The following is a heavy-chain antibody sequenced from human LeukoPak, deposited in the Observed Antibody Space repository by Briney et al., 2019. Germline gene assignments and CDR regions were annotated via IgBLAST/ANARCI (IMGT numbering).Heavy chain of an antibody. CDR2: IYPGDSDA. Sequence: GESLKISCKGSGYSFTSYWIGWVRQMPGKGLEWMGIIYPGDSDARYSPSFQGQVTISADKSISTAYLQWSSLKASDTAMYYCARSRVRTGTQYYFDYWGQGTLVTVSS. D-gene: IGHD1-1*01. CDR3: ARSRVRTGTQYYFDY. CDR1: GYSFTSYW. V-gene: IGHV5-51*01. J-gene: IGHJ4*02.